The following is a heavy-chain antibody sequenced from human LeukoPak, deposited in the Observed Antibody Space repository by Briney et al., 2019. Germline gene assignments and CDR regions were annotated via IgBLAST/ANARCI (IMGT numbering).Heavy chain of an antibody. D-gene: IGHD6-19*01. CDR2: IYWDDDK. Sequence: SGPTLVNPTQTLTLTCTFSGFSLSTSGVGVGWIHQPPGKALEWLALIYWDDDKRYSPSLKSRLTITKDTSKNQVVLTMTNMDPVDTATYYCAHSAKQRLSTGEHVDYWGQGTLVTVSS. V-gene: IGHV2-5*02. CDR1: GFSLSTSGVG. CDR3: AHSAKQRLSTGEHVDY. J-gene: IGHJ4*02.